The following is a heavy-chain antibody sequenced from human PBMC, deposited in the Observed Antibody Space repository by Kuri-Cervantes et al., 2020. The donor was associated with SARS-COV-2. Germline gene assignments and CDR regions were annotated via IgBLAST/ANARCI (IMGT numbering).Heavy chain of an antibody. V-gene: IGHV3-49*03. CDR1: GFTFGDYA. J-gene: IGHJ4*02. CDR2: ITSKAYGGTT. CDR3: SLTAIRFRSKTMFDY. D-gene: IGHD2-21*02. Sequence: GGSLRLSCTASGFTFGDYAMSWFRQAPGKGLEWVGFITSKAYGGTTEYAASVKGRFTISRDDSKSIAYLQMNSLKTENTAVYHCSLTAIRFRSKTMFDYWGQGTLVTVSS.